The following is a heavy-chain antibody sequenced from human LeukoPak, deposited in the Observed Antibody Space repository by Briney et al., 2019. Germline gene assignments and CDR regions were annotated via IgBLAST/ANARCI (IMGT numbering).Heavy chain of an antibody. Sequence: SVKVSCKASGGTFSIYAISWVRQAPGQGLEWMGRIIPILGIANYAQKFQGRVTITADKSTSTAYMELSSLRSEDTAVYYCASAVGYCSSLGCNYYYYYGMDVWGQGTTVTVSS. V-gene: IGHV1-69*04. CDR2: IIPILGIA. D-gene: IGHD2-2*03. J-gene: IGHJ6*02. CDR3: ASAVGYCSSLGCNYYYYYGMDV. CDR1: GGTFSIYA.